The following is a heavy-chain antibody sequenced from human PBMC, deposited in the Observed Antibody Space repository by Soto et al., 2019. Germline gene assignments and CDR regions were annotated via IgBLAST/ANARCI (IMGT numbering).Heavy chain of an antibody. J-gene: IGHJ4*02. CDR1: GGSIYSYY. D-gene: IGHD4-17*01. CDR2: IYNTGTGST. Sequence: SETLSLTCSVSGGSIYSYYCTWIRQAPGKGLEWIGYIYNTGTGSTNYNPSLKSRVTISRDMSKNQFSLKLTSVTAADTAVYFCARDYGDHRISDWGQGTLVTVSS. V-gene: IGHV4-59*01. CDR3: ARDYGDHRISD.